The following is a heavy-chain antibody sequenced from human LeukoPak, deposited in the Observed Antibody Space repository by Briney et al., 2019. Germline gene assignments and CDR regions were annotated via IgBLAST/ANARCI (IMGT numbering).Heavy chain of an antibody. Sequence: SETLSLTCAVYGGSFSGYYWSWIRQPPGKGLEWIGEINHSGSTNYNPSLKGRVTISVDTSKNQFSLKLSSVTAADTAVYYCARPRGRYCSGTSCYRTHYWFDPWGQGTLVTVSS. J-gene: IGHJ5*02. CDR3: ARPRGRYCSGTSCYRTHYWFDP. CDR1: GGSFSGYY. CDR2: INHSGST. D-gene: IGHD2-2*01. V-gene: IGHV4-34*01.